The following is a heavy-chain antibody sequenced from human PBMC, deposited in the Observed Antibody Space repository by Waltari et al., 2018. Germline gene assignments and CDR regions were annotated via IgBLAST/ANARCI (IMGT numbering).Heavy chain of an antibody. J-gene: IGHJ3*02. V-gene: IGHV4-59*01. Sequence: QVQLQESGPGLVKPSETLSLTCTVPGGSISSYYWSWIRQPPGKGLEWFGYIYYDGSTKDNPSLKGRVTISVDTSKNQFSLKLSSVTAADTAVYYCAREPGYDSRGHDAFDIWGQGTMVTVSS. CDR1: GGSISSYY. CDR2: IYYDGST. CDR3: AREPGYDSRGHDAFDI. D-gene: IGHD3-22*01.